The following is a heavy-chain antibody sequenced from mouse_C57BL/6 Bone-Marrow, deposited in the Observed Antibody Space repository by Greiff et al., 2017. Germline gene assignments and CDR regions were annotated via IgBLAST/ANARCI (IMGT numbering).Heavy chain of an antibody. CDR2: ISPNNGGT. CDR1: GYTFTDYY. J-gene: IGHJ2*01. D-gene: IGHD1-1*01. CDR3: ARDYYCSSWYFDY. V-gene: IGHV1-26*01. Sequence: VQLQQSGPELVKPGASVKISCKASGYTFTDYYMNWVKQSHGKSLEWIGDISPNNGGTSYNQKPKGKATLTVDKYSSTAYMELRSLTSEDSAVYYCARDYYCSSWYFDYWGQGTILTVSA.